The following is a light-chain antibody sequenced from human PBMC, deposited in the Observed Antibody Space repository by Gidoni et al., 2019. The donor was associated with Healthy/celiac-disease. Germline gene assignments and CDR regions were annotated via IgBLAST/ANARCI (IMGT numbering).Light chain of an antibody. CDR2: AAS. CDR1: QSISSY. V-gene: IGKV1-39*01. Sequence: DIQMTQSPSSLSASVGDRVTITCRASQSISSYLNWYQQKPGKAPKLLIYAASSLQSGVPSRCSGSGSGSDFTLTTSSLQPEDFATYYCQQSYSTLRTFGQGTKVEIK. J-gene: IGKJ1*01. CDR3: QQSYSTLRT.